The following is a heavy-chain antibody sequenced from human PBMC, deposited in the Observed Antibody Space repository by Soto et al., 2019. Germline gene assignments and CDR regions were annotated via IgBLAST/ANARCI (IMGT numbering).Heavy chain of an antibody. CDR1: GFTFSDYY. V-gene: IGHV3-11*06. CDR3: ARAGASMDSSSSYYYYGMDV. CDR2: ISSSSSYT. D-gene: IGHD6-6*01. J-gene: IGHJ6*02. Sequence: QVQLVESGGGLVKPGGSLRLSCAASGFTFSDYYMSWIRQAPGKGLEWVSYISSSSSYTNYADSVKGRFTISRDNAKNSLYLQMNSLRAEDTAVYYCARAGASMDSSSSYYYYGMDVWGQGTTVTVSS.